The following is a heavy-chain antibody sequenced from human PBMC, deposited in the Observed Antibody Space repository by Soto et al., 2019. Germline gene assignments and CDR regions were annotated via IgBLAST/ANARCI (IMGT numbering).Heavy chain of an antibody. CDR2: IYYSGST. Sequence: QVQLQESGPGLVKPSQTLSLTCTVSGGSISSGGYYWSWIRQHPGKGLEWIGYIYYSGSTYYNPSLQSPVNISVDTSKNQFPLKLSSVTAADTAGYYWAREGIPDYYYGMDGWGQGTTVTVSS. CDR1: GGSISSGGYY. CDR3: AREGIPDYYYGMDG. J-gene: IGHJ6*02. D-gene: IGHD2-21*01. V-gene: IGHV4-31*01.